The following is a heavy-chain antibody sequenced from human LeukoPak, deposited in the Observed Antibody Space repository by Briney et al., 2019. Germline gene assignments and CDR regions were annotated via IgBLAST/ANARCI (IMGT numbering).Heavy chain of an antibody. D-gene: IGHD3-3*01. CDR2: INPNSGGT. CDR1: GYTFTGYY. CDR3: ARGGYDFVYYYYGMDV. V-gene: IGHV1-2*06. Sequence: ASVKVSCKASGYTFTGYYMHWVRQAPGQGLEWMGRINPNSGGTNYAQKFQGRVTMTRNTSISTAYMELSRLRSDDTAVYYCARGGYDFVYYYYGMDVWGQGTTVTVSS. J-gene: IGHJ6*02.